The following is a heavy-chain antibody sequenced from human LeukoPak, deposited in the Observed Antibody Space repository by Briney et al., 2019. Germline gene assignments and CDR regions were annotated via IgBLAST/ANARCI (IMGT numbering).Heavy chain of an antibody. J-gene: IGHJ4*02. CDR2: INLSGSTI. CDR3: ARDLDWASPLDY. D-gene: IGHD3-16*01. Sequence: PGRSLRLSCAASGFTFSDYYVSWIRQAPGKGLEWISYINLSGSTIYYTVSVRGRFTISRDNAKNSLYLQMNSLRVEDSALYYCARDLDWASPLDYWGQGTLVTVSS. V-gene: IGHV3-11*01. CDR1: GFTFSDYY.